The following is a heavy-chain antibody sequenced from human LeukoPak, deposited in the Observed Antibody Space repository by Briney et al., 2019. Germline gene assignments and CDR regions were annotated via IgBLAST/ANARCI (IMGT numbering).Heavy chain of an antibody. V-gene: IGHV3-9*01. CDR3: AKGLYYDSSGYYSNCDY. CDR1: GFTFDDYA. CDR2: ISWNSGSI. D-gene: IGHD3-22*01. J-gene: IGHJ4*02. Sequence: GGSLRLSCAASGFTFDDYAMHRARQAPGKGLEWVSGISWNSGSIGYADSVKGRFTISRDNAKNSLYLQMNSLRAEDTALYYCAKGLYYDSSGYYSNCDYWGQGTLVTVSS.